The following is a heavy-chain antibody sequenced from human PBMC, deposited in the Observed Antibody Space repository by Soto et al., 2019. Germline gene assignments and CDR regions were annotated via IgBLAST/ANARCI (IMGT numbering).Heavy chain of an antibody. V-gene: IGHV1-69*01. CDR1: ADTFSSYA. CDR2: IIPFFGTT. J-gene: IGHJ4*02. D-gene: IGHD5-12*01. CDR3: ARDHSYGNDHGGRDYFEY. Sequence: QVQLVQSGAEVKEPGSSVKVSCTGPADTFSSYAISWVRQAPGQGLEWMGGIIPFFGTTKYAQKFQGRITINADEVSSTADMELTSLRSEDTAVYYCARDHSYGNDHGGRDYFEYWGQGTLVTVSS.